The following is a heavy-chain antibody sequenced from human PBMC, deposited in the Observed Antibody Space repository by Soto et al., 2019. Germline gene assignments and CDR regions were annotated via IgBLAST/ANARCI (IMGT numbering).Heavy chain of an antibody. D-gene: IGHD5-18*01. V-gene: IGHV3-23*01. CDR1: GFTFSTYA. CDR2: ISGGGGPT. J-gene: IGHJ4*02. Sequence: GGSLRLSCAASGFTFSTYAMSWVRQAPGKGLEWVSAISGGGGPTYYADSVKGRFTASRDNSKNTLHLQMNSLRAEDTALYYCAKGGYSYGFIDFWCQGTLVTVSS. CDR3: AKGGYSYGFIDF.